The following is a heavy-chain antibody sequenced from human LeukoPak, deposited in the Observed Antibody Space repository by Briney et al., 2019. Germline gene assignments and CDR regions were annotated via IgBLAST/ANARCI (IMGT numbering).Heavy chain of an antibody. CDR3: ARVGPYDIVTGYYKVDAFDI. CDR2: INPNSGGT. J-gene: IGHJ3*02. V-gene: IGHV1-2*02. D-gene: IGHD3-9*01. CDR1: GYTFTYYF. Sequence: GASVKVSCKASGYTFTYYFMHWVRQAPGQGLEWMGWINPNSGGTNYAQKFQARVTMTRDTSISTAYMELSRLRSDDTAVYYCARVGPYDIVTGYYKVDAFDIWGQGTVVTVSS.